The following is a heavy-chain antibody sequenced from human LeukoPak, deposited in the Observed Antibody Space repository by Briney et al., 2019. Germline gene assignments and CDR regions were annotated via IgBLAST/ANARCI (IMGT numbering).Heavy chain of an antibody. CDR3: ARAWPYFDY. Sequence: PETLSLTCTVSGGSISSYYWSWIRQPPGKGLEWNGYIFYSGSTNYNPSLKSRVTISVDTSKNQFSLKLSSVTAADTAVYYCARAWPYFDYWGRGTLVTVSS. CDR1: GGSISSYY. V-gene: IGHV4-59*08. CDR2: IFYSGST. J-gene: IGHJ4*02.